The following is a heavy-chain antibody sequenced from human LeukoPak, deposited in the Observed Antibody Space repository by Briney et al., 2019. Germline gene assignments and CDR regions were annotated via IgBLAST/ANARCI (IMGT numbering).Heavy chain of an antibody. J-gene: IGHJ5*02. V-gene: IGHV3-23*01. D-gene: IGHD2-2*01. CDR3: AKGYCSSTSCYDWFDP. CDR1: GFTFSSYA. Sequence: PGGSLRLSCAASGFTFSSYAMNWVRQAPGKGLEWVSAISGSGGSTYYADSVKGRFTISRDNSKNTLYLQMNSLRAEDTAVYYCAKGYCSSTSCYDWFDPWGQGTLVTVSS. CDR2: ISGSGGST.